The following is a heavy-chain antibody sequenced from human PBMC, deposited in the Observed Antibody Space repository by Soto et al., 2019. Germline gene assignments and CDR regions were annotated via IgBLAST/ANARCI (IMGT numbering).Heavy chain of an antibody. CDR3: AHETLWFGEGDWFDP. V-gene: IGHV2-5*02. CDR2: IYWDDDK. Sequence: QITLKESGPTLVKPTQTLTLTCTFSGFSLSTSGVGVGWIRQPPGKALEWLALIYWDDDKRYSPSLKSRLTITKDPSKNQGVLTMTNMDPVDTATYSCAHETLWFGEGDWFDPWGQGTLVTVSS. J-gene: IGHJ5*02. D-gene: IGHD3-10*01. CDR1: GFSLSTSGVG.